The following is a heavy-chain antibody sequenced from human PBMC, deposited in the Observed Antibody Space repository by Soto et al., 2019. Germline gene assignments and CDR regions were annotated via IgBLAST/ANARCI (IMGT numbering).Heavy chain of an antibody. CDR1: GFTLSNYP. CDR3: ARDRSSGWYSAFDF. CDR2: ISDDGSKI. V-gene: IGHV3-30*04. Sequence: GGSLRLSSAASGFTLSNYPMHWVCQAPGKGLEWVTVISDDGSKIYYGDSVKGRATISRDKTKNTLYLQMNGLRPEDTAVYYCARDRSSGWYSAFDFWGQGAMVTVSS. J-gene: IGHJ3*01. D-gene: IGHD6-19*01.